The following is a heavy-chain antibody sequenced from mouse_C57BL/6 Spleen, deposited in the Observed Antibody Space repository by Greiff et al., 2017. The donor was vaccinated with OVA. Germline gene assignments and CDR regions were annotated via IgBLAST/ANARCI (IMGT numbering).Heavy chain of an antibody. Sequence: QVQLQQPGAELVKPGASVKLSCKASGYTFTSYWMHWVKQRPGQGLEWIGMIHPNSGSTNYNEKFKSKATLTVDKSSSTAYMQLSSLTSEDSAVYYCARSGDYDVGDAMDYWGQGTSGTVSS. CDR3: ARSGDYDVGDAMDY. CDR1: GYTFTSYW. D-gene: IGHD2-4*01. J-gene: IGHJ4*01. CDR2: IHPNSGST. V-gene: IGHV1-64*01.